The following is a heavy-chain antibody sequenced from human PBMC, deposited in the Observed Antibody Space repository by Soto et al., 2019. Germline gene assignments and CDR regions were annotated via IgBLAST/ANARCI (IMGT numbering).Heavy chain of an antibody. Sequence: GGSLRLSCAASGFTFSNAWMSWVRQAPGKGLEWVGRIKSKTDGGTTDYAAPVKGRFTISRDDSKNTLYLQMNSLKTEDTAVYYWATGAMSNSGSFDYWGQGTLVTVSS. CDR3: ATGAMSNSGSFDY. V-gene: IGHV3-15*01. D-gene: IGHD1-26*01. J-gene: IGHJ4*02. CDR1: GFTFSNAW. CDR2: IKSKTDGGTT.